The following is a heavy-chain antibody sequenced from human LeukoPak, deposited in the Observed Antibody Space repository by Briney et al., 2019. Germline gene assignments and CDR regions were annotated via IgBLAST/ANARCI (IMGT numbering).Heavy chain of an antibody. D-gene: IGHD3-22*01. CDR1: GFTFSSYE. CDR2: ISSSGTTI. J-gene: IGHJ4*02. V-gene: IGHV3-48*03. Sequence: GGSLRLSCAASGFTFSSYEMNWVRQAPGKGLEWVSHISSSGTTIYYADSVKGRFTISRDNAKNSLYLQMNSLRAEDTAVYYCARDGEDYDSSGYYYYFDSWGQGTLVTVSS. CDR3: ARDGEDYDSSGYYYYFDS.